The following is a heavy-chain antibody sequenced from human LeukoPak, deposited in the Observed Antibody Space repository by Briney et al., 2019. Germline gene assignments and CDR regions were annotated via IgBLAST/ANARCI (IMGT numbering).Heavy chain of an antibody. Sequence: PGGSLRLSCAASGFTFDDYAMHWVRQAPGKGLEWVSGISWNSGSIGYADSVKGRFTISRDNAKNSLYLQMNSLRAGDTALYYCAKDGGPYSSGSDYWGQGTLVTVSS. V-gene: IGHV3-9*01. CDR3: AKDGGPYSSGSDY. D-gene: IGHD6-25*01. J-gene: IGHJ4*02. CDR1: GFTFDDYA. CDR2: ISWNSGSI.